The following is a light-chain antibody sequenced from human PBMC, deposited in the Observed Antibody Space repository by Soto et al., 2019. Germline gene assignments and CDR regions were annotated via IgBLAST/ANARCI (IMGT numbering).Light chain of an antibody. Sequence: EIVLTQSPGTLSLSPGDRATLSCRTSQSVSSSYLAWYQQKPGQAPRLLIYGTSSRATGITDRFSGSGSGTDFTLTINRLEPEDFAVYYCQQYSNSPNTFGQGTKVEIE. CDR2: GTS. CDR1: QSVSSSY. V-gene: IGKV3-20*01. CDR3: QQYSNSPNT. J-gene: IGKJ2*01.